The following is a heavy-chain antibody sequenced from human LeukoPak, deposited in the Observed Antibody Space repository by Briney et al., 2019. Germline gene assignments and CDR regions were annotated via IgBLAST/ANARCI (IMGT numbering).Heavy chain of an antibody. CDR1: GYTFTGYY. CDR3: ARDPVKTVLRFLEWSSPFNY. CDR2: INPNSGGT. J-gene: IGHJ4*02. Sequence: ASVKVSCKASGYTFTGYYMHRVRQAPGQGLEWMGWINPNSGGTNYAQKFQGRVTMTRDTSISTAYMELSSLRSDDTAVYYCARDPVKTVLRFLEWSSPFNYWGQGTLVTVSS. D-gene: IGHD3-3*01. V-gene: IGHV1-2*02.